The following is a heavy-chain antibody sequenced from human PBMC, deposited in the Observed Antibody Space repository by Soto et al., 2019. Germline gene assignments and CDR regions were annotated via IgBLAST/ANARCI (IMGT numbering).Heavy chain of an antibody. CDR2: IDNSGST. CDR1: VGSISNYF. J-gene: IGHJ4*02. CDR3: ARGGQDFWSGPFDY. D-gene: IGHD3-3*01. Sequence: PAETLSLTCTVSVGSISNYFCNWIGQPAGKGLEWIGRIDNSGSTNYNPSLKSRITMSADTSRNQFSLKLNSVTAADTAVYYCARGGQDFWSGPFDYWGQGVLVTVS. V-gene: IGHV4-4*07.